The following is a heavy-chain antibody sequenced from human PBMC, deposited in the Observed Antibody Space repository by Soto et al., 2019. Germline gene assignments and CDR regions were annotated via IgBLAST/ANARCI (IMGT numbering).Heavy chain of an antibody. Sequence: GGSLRLSCAASGFTFSTYGMSWVRQAPGKGLEWVSSISGSGGSTYYTDSVKGRFTMSRDNSKSTLYLQMNSLRAEDTAVYYCAILSVPVAVAGDCWGQGTPVTVSS. CDR2: ISGSGGST. J-gene: IGHJ4*02. CDR3: AILSVPVAVAGDC. V-gene: IGHV3-23*01. D-gene: IGHD6-19*01. CDR1: GFTFSTYG.